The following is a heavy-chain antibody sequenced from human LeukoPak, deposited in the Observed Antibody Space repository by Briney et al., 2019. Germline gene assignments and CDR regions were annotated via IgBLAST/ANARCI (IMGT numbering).Heavy chain of an antibody. V-gene: IGHV1-69*01. Sequence: SVKVSCKASGGTFSSYAISWVRQAPGQGLEWMGGIIPIFGTANCAQKFQGRVTITADESTSTAYMELSSLRSEDTAVYYCARGGELSEGAFDYWGQGTLVTVSS. CDR2: IIPIFGTA. D-gene: IGHD1-26*01. J-gene: IGHJ4*02. CDR3: ARGGELSEGAFDY. CDR1: GGTFSSYA.